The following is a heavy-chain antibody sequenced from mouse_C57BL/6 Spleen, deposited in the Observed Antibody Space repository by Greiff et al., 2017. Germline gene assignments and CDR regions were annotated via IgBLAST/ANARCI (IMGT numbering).Heavy chain of an antibody. J-gene: IGHJ3*01. CDR1: GFTFSDYG. CDR2: ISNLAYSI. Sequence: EVQGVESGGGLVQPGGSLKLSCAASGFTFSDYGMAWVRQAPRKGPEWVAFISNLAYSIYYADTVTGRFTIAKENAKNTLYLEMSRLRSEDTAMYYCARHGAAQATHFAYWGQGTLVTVAA. D-gene: IGHD3-2*02. CDR3: ARHGAAQATHFAY. V-gene: IGHV5-15*01.